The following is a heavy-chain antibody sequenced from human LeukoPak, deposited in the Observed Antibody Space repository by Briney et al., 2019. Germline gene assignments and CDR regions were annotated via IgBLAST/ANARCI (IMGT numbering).Heavy chain of an antibody. CDR3: AKHDSGSYY. D-gene: IGHD3-22*01. Sequence: GGSLRLSCAASGFIFSSYGMHWVRQAPGKGLEWVAFIRSDGSDKYYAGSVKGRFTISRDNSKNTLYLQMNSLRAEDTAVHYCAKHDSGSYYWGQGTLVTVSS. J-gene: IGHJ4*02. CDR1: GFIFSSYG. V-gene: IGHV3-30*02. CDR2: IRSDGSDK.